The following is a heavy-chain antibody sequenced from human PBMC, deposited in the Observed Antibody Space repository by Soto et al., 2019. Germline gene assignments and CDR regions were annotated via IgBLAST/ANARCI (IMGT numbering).Heavy chain of an antibody. Sequence: ASVKVSCKASGYTFTGYYMHWVRQAPGQGLEWMGWINPNSGGTNYAQKFQGWVTMTRDTSISTAYMELSRLRSDDTAVYYCAKDSKSVEVSAARVYGMDVWGQGTTVTVSS. V-gene: IGHV1-2*04. CDR3: AKDSKSVEVSAARVYGMDV. CDR2: INPNSGGT. CDR1: GYTFTGYY. J-gene: IGHJ6*02. D-gene: IGHD2-2*01.